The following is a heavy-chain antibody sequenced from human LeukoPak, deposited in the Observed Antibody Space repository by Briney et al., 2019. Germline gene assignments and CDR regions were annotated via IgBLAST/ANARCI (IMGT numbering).Heavy chain of an antibody. Sequence: GSLRLSCAASGFTFSDYYMSWLRQAPGKGLEGVTYISSSGSTIYYADSVKGRFTISRDNAKNSLYLQMNSLRAEDTAVYYCATPYQNYASSSSPPFDYWGQGTLVTVSS. CDR2: ISSSGSTI. CDR3: ATPYQNYASSSSPPFDY. V-gene: IGHV3-11*04. J-gene: IGHJ4*02. D-gene: IGHD6-6*01. CDR1: GFTFSDYY.